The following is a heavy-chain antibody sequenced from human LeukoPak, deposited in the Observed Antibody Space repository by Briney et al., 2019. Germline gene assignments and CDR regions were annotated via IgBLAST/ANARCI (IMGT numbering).Heavy chain of an antibody. CDR3: ARDFSGSYHFDY. D-gene: IGHD3-10*01. CDR1: GGTFSSYA. Sequence: SVKVSCKDSGGTFSSYAISWVQQAPGQGLGWMGGTIPIFGTANYAQKFQGRVTITADESTSTAYMELSSLRSEDTAVYYCARDFSGSYHFDYWGQGTLVTVSS. V-gene: IGHV1-69*01. J-gene: IGHJ4*02. CDR2: TIPIFGTA.